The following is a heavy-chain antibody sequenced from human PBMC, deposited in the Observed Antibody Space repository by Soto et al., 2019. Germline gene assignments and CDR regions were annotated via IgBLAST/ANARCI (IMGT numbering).Heavy chain of an antibody. D-gene: IGHD5-12*01. V-gene: IGHV4-59*01. CDR3: ARLVATITGGFDY. Sequence: PSETLSLTCTVSGGSISSYYWSWIRQPPGKGLEWIGYIYYSGSTNYNPSLKSRVTISVDTSKNQFSLKLSSVTAADTAVYYCARLVATITGGFDYWGQGTLVTVSS. CDR2: IYYSGST. J-gene: IGHJ4*02. CDR1: GGSISSYY.